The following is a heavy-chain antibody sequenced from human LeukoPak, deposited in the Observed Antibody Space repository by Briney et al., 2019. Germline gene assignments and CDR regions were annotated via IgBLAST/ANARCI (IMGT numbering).Heavy chain of an antibody. V-gene: IGHV4-39*07. CDR3: ARGNRHHYDILTGYRVGYYFDY. D-gene: IGHD3-9*01. CDR1: GGSISSSSYY. CDR2: IYYSGST. Sequence: SETLSLTCTVSGGSISSSSYYWGWIRQPPGKGLEWIGSIYYSGSTYYNPSLKSRVTISVDTSKNQFSLKLSSVTAADTAVYYCARGNRHHYDILTGYRVGYYFDYWGQGTLVTVSS. J-gene: IGHJ4*02.